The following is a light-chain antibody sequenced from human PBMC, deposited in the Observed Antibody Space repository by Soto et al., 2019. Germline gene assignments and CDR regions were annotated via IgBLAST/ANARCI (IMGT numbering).Light chain of an antibody. Sequence: QSALIQPPSASGTPGQSVTISCTGTSSDVGGYNYVSWYQQHPGKAPKLMIYEVSKRPSGVPDRFSGSKSDNTASLTVSGLQAEDEADYYCSSYAGSNNFVFGGGTKLTVL. CDR1: SSDVGGYNY. CDR2: EVS. CDR3: SSYAGSNNFV. V-gene: IGLV2-8*01. J-gene: IGLJ2*01.